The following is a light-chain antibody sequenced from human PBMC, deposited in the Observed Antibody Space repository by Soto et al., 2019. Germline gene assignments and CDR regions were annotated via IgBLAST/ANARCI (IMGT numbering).Light chain of an antibody. CDR2: EVS. J-gene: IGLJ1*01. CDR1: STDFVSYNR. CDR3: SLYTSENAYG. Sequence: QSVLTQPPSVSRSPGQSVTISCTGTSTDFVSYNRVSWYQQPPGTAPKLMIYEVSKRPSGVPDRFSGSKSGNTASLTISGLQAADEADYYCSLYTSENAYGFXTGTKRTVL. V-gene: IGLV2-18*01.